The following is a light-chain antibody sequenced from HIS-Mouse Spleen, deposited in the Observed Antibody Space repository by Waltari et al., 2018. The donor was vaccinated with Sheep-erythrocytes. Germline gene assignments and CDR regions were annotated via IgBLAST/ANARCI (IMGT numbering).Light chain of an antibody. J-gene: IGKJ2*01. CDR2: AAS. CDR3: LQDYNYPYT. V-gene: IGKV1-6*01. CDR1: QGIRND. Sequence: AIQMTQSPSSLSASVGDRVTITCRARQGIRNDLGWYKQKPGKAPKLLIYAASSLQSGVPSRFSGSGSGTDFTFTISSLQPEDFATYYCLQDYNYPYTFGQGTKLEIK.